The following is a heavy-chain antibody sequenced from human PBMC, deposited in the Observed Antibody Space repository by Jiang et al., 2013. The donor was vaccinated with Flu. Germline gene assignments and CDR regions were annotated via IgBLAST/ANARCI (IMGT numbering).Heavy chain of an antibody. D-gene: IGHD3-9*01. V-gene: IGHV1-18*01. CDR2: ISAYNGNT. J-gene: IGHJ4*02. CDR3: ARDFDDILTGGTYYFDY. CDR1: GYTFTSYG. Sequence: GAEVKKPGASVKVSCKASGYTFTSYGISWVRQAPGQGLEWMGWISAYNGNTNYAQKLQGRVTMTTDTSTSTAYMELRSLRSDDTAVYYCARDFDDILTGGTYYFDYWGQGTLVTVSS.